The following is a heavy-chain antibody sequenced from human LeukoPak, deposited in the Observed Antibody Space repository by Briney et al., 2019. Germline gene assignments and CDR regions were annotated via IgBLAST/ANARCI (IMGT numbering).Heavy chain of an antibody. CDR2: ISSDSSTI. D-gene: IGHD3-22*01. CDR3: AVGEYSSGRVGY. V-gene: IGHV3-48*01. Sequence: TGGSLRLSCAASGFTFSNYNMNWVRQAPGKGLEWVSYISSDSSTINYGDSVKGRFTISRDNAKNSLYLQMNSLRAGDTAVYYCAVGEYSSGRVGYWGQGTLVTVSS. J-gene: IGHJ4*02. CDR1: GFTFSNYN.